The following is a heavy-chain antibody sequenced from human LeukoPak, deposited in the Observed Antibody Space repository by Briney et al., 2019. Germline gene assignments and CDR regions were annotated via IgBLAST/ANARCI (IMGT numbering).Heavy chain of an antibody. CDR1: GFTFSSYA. Sequence: QPGASLRLSCAASGFTFSSYAMSWVRQAPGKRLEWVSAISGSGGSTYYADSVKGRFTISRNNSKNTVYMQMNSLRAEDRGVYCCAAQRWLKLPFDYWGQGTLVTVSS. D-gene: IGHD5-24*01. CDR2: ISGSGGST. V-gene: IGHV3-23*01. J-gene: IGHJ4*02. CDR3: AAQRWLKLPFDY.